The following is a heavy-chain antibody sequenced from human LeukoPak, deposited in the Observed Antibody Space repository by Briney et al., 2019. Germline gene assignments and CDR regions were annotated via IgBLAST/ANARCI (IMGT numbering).Heavy chain of an antibody. V-gene: IGHV1-2*02. CDR1: GYTFTGHF. D-gene: IGHD5-18*01. Sequence: GASVKVSCKASGYTFTGHFMHWVRQAPGQGLEWMGWSNPNSGGTNYAQKFQGRVTMTRDTSISTAYMQMSTLRSDDTAVYYCARSRYSYGLVDFDIWGQGTIVTVSS. CDR3: ARSRYSYGLVDFDI. CDR2: SNPNSGGT. J-gene: IGHJ3*02.